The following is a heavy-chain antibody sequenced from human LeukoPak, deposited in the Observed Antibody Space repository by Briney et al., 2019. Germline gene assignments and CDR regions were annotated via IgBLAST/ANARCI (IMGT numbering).Heavy chain of an antibody. J-gene: IGHJ4*02. V-gene: IGHV3-48*01. CDR2: ISSSSSTI. CDR3: ARPSGYSGYDCDC. D-gene: IGHD5-12*01. CDR1: GFTFSSYS. Sequence: GGSLRLSCAASGFTFSSYSMNWVRQAPGKGLEWVSYISSSSSTIYYADSVKGRFTISRDNAKNSLYLQMNSLRAEDTAVYYCARPSGYSGYDCDCWGQGTLVTVSS.